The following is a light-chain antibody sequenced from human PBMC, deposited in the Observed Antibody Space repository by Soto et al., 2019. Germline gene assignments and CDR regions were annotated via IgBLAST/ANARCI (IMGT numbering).Light chain of an antibody. V-gene: IGKV3-15*01. CDR1: QSVSSD. CDR3: QQYNNWPRT. CDR2: SAS. Sequence: EVVLTQSPGTLSLSRGERATLXXRASQSVSSDLDWYHQKPGKAPRXLIDSASTRATGSPARFSGSGAGTEFTLTINSLQSEDFAVYYCQQYNNWPRTFGQGTKVEIK. J-gene: IGKJ1*01.